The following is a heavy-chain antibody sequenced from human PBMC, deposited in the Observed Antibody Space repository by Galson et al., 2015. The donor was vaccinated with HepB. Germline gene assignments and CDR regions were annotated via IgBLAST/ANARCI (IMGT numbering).Heavy chain of an antibody. CDR2: IYSAGST. V-gene: IGHV3-53*01. D-gene: IGHD3-22*01. J-gene: IGHJ4*02. CDR1: GFAVSNNY. CDR3: ARVVGYDSGGYYRGYFDC. Sequence: SLRLSCAASGFAVSNNYMSWVRQAPGEGLEWVSVIYSAGSTYYADSVKGRFTISRDNSKNTLYLQMNSLRTDDTAVYYCARVVGYDSGGYYRGYFDCWGQGTLVTVSS.